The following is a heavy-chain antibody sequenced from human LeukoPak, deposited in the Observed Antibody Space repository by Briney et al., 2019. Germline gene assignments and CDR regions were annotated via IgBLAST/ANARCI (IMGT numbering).Heavy chain of an antibody. D-gene: IGHD3-22*01. J-gene: IGHJ1*01. CDR3: ARRRESYDSSGYQKPRAEYPQH. V-gene: IGHV1-8*01. CDR2: MNPNSGNT. CDR1: GYTFASYD. Sequence: ASVKVSCKASGYTFASYDINWVRQATGQGLEWMGWMNPNSGNTGYAQKFQGRVTMTRNTSTSTAYMELSSLRSEDTAVYYCARRRESYDSSGYQKPRAEYPQHWGQGTLVTVSS.